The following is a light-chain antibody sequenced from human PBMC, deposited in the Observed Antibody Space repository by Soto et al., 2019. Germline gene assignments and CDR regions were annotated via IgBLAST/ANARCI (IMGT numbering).Light chain of an antibody. CDR1: SSNIGSNT. Sequence: QSVLTQPPSASGTPGQRVTISCSGRSSNIGSNTVHWYQQFPGTAPKLLIYSYSQRPSGVPDRFSGSKSGTSASLAISGLQSEDEADYYCAAWDDTLNGPVFGGGTKVTVL. V-gene: IGLV1-44*01. CDR2: SYS. CDR3: AAWDDTLNGPV. J-gene: IGLJ2*01.